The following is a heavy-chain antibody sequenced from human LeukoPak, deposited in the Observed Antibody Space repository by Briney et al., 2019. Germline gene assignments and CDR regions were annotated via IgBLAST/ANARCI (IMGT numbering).Heavy chain of an antibody. V-gene: IGHV3-30*18. CDR1: GFTFSSYG. J-gene: IGHJ4*02. D-gene: IGHD3-10*01. CDR3: AKESLEYYYGSGSYPDY. CDR2: ISYDGSNK. Sequence: PGRSLRLSCAASGFTFSSYGMHWGRQAPGKGLEWVAVISYDGSNKYYADSVKGRFTVSRDNSKNTLYLQMNSLRAEDTAVYYCAKESLEYYYGSGSYPDYWGQGTLVTVSS.